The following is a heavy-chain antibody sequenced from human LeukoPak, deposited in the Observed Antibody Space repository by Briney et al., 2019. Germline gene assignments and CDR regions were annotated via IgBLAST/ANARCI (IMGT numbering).Heavy chain of an antibody. CDR2: TYYRSKWYD. Sequence: KPSQTLSLTCAISGDSVSSKNGAWNWIRQSPSRGVEWLGSTYYRSKWYDEYADSVKGRVTISPDTSKNQFSLHVYSVTPEDAAVYYCARDLGTSGWYTFDFWGQGTLVTVSS. CDR3: ARDLGTSGWYTFDF. CDR1: GDSVSSKNGA. J-gene: IGHJ5*01. V-gene: IGHV6-1*01. D-gene: IGHD6-19*01.